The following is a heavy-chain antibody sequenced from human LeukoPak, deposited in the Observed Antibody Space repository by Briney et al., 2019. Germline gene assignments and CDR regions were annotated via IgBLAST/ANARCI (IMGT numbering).Heavy chain of an antibody. CDR2: ISSSISYI. V-gene: IGHV3-21*01. J-gene: IGHJ4*02. D-gene: IGHD3-22*01. CDR3: ARAGYYYDRSGYFDY. CDR1: GFTFSSYS. Sequence: GGSLRLSCAASGFTFSSYSMNWVRQAPGKGLEWVSSISSSISYIYYAASVKGRFTISRDNAKNSLYLQMNSLRAEDTAVYYCARAGYYYDRSGYFDYWGQGTLVTVSS.